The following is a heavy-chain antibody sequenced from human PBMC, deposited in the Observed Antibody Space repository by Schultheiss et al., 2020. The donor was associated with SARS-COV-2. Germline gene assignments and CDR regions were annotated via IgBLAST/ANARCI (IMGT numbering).Heavy chain of an antibody. J-gene: IGHJ5*02. D-gene: IGHD3-10*01. V-gene: IGHV1-18*04. Sequence: GESLKISCKASGYSFTTYGITWVRQDPGQGLEWMGWISPYNGNTFYAQKLQGRVIMTTDTSTSTAYMELRSLRSDDTAVYYCARDRAPGADWFDPWGQGTLVTVSS. CDR2: ISPYNGNT. CDR1: GYSFTTYG. CDR3: ARDRAPGADWFDP.